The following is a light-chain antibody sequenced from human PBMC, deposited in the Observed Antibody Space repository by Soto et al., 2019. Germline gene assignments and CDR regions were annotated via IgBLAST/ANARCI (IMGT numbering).Light chain of an antibody. J-gene: IGKJ5*01. CDR1: QSVLYSSNNKNY. V-gene: IGKV4-1*01. CDR2: WAS. Sequence: SSNSLYLSLCDSYTTNCQSSQSVLYSSNNKNYLAWYQQKPGQPPKLLIYWASTRESGVPDRFSGSGSGTDFTLTISSLQAEDVVVYYCQQYYSTPITFGQGTRLEIK. CDR3: QQYYSTPIT.